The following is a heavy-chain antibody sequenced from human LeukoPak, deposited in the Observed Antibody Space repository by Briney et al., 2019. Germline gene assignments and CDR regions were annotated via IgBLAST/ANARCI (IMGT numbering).Heavy chain of an antibody. CDR2: IYYSGST. D-gene: IGHD3-10*01. CDR1: GGSINAYY. J-gene: IGHJ4*02. Sequence: SETLSLTCSVSGGSINAYYWSWIRQPPGKGLEYVGYIYYSGSTYYNPSLKGRVTISVDTSKNQFSLKLSSVTAADTAVYYCARAGYYYGSGSYYNTPHFDYWGQGTLVTVSS. CDR3: ARAGYYYGSGSYYNTPHFDY. V-gene: IGHV4-59*01.